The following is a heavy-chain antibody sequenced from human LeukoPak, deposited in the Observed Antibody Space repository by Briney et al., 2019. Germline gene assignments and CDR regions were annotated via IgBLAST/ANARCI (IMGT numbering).Heavy chain of an antibody. CDR1: GDSVTSSF. Sequence: SETLSLTCTVSGDSVTSSFWNWIRQPPGKGLEWIGYIYYNGNTKYNPSLKSRVTISVDTSKNQFSLKLSSVTAADTAVYYCARDSLTGPVNWFDPWGQGTLVTVSS. CDR3: ARDSLTGPVNWFDP. CDR2: IYYNGNT. V-gene: IGHV4-59*02. D-gene: IGHD3-9*01. J-gene: IGHJ5*02.